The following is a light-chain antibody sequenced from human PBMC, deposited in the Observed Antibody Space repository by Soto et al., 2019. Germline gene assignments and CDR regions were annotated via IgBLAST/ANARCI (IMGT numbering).Light chain of an antibody. J-gene: IGLJ2*01. V-gene: IGLV1-47*01. CDR2: RNN. CDR3: AAWDDSLSGGVV. Sequence: QSVLTQPPSASGTPGQRVTISCSGSSSNIGSNYVYWYQQHPGTAPKLLIYRNNQRPSGVPDRFSGSKSGTSASLAISGLRSEDEAEYYCAAWDDSLSGGVVFGGGTQLTVL. CDR1: SSNIGSNY.